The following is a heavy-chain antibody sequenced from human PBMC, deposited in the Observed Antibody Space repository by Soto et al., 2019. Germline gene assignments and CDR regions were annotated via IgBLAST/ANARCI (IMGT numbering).Heavy chain of an antibody. CDR1: GGSISSGGYY. J-gene: IGHJ5*02. D-gene: IGHD6-13*01. CDR2: IYYSGST. V-gene: IGHV4-31*03. Sequence: SETLSLTCTVSGGSISSGGYYWSWIRQHPGKGLEWIGYIYYSGSTYYNPSLKSRVTISVDTSKNQFSLKLSSVTAADTAVYYCARDLHNSSSCFWFDPWGQGTLVTVSS. CDR3: ARDLHNSSSCFWFDP.